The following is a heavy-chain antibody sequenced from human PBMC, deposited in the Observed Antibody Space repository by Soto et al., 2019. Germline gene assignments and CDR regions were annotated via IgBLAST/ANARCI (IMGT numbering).Heavy chain of an antibody. V-gene: IGHV4-31*03. CDR1: GGSISSGGYY. J-gene: IGHJ4*02. CDR2: IYYSGST. CDR3: ARFIPGTGSDY. D-gene: IGHD1-20*01. Sequence: QVQLQESGPRLVKPSQTLSLTCTVSGGSISSGGYYWSWIRKHPGKGLEWIGYIYYSGSTSYNPSLKGRVTISVDTSKNQFSLKLSSVTAADTAVYYCARFIPGTGSDYWGQGTLVTVSS.